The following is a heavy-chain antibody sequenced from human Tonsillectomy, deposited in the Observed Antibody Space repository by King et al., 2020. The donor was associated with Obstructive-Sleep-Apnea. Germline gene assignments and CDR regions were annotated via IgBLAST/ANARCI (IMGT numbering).Heavy chain of an antibody. CDR1: GFTFSSYS. D-gene: IGHD2-8*02. CDR2: ISSGSSTK. CDR3: ARPRLVIRAYYYYGMDV. V-gene: IGHV3-48*04. J-gene: IGHJ6*02. Sequence: VQLVESGGGLVQPGGSLRLSCAASGFTFSSYSINWVRQAPGKGLEWVSYISSGSSTKYYADSVKGRFTISRDNAKNSLYLQMNSLRAEDTAVYYCARPRLVIRAYYYYGMDVWGQGTTVTVSS.